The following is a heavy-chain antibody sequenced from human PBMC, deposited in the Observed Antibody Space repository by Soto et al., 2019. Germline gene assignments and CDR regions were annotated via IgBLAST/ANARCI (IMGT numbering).Heavy chain of an antibody. V-gene: IGHV3-15*07. CDR3: TTVEFVYYYGMDV. J-gene: IGHJ6*02. CDR1: GFTFTNAW. Sequence: GGSLRLSCAASGFTFTNAWMNWVRQAPGKGLEWVGRIKSTTNGGTTDYAAPVKGRFTISRDDSKNTLYLQMNSLETEDTAVYYCTTVEFVYYYGMDVWGQGTTVTVSS. CDR2: IKSTTNGGTT.